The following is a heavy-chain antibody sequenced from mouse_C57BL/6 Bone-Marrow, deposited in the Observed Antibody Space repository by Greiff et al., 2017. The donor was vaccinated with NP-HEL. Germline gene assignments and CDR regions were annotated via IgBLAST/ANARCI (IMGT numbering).Heavy chain of an antibody. Sequence: QVQLKESGAELARPGASVKLSCKASGYTFTSYGISWVKQRTGQGLEWIGVIYPRSGNTYYNEKFKGKATLTADKSSSTAYMELRSLTSEDSAVYFCARSRGICYWGQGTTLTVSS. CDR1: GYTFTSYG. J-gene: IGHJ2*01. CDR3: ARSRGICY. V-gene: IGHV1-81*01. CDR2: IYPRSGNT.